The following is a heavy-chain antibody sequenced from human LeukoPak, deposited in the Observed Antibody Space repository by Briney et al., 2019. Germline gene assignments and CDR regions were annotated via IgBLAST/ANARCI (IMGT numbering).Heavy chain of an antibody. CDR1: GGSISSYY. D-gene: IGHD3-9*01. Sequence: SETLSLTCTVSGGSISSYYWSWIRQPPGKGLEWIGYIYYSGSTNYNPSLKSRVTISVDTSKNQFSLKLSSVTAADTAVYYCARDRATYDILTGYYSNPWFDPWGQGTLVTVSS. CDR3: ARDRATYDILTGYYSNPWFDP. V-gene: IGHV4-59*01. J-gene: IGHJ5*02. CDR2: IYYSGST.